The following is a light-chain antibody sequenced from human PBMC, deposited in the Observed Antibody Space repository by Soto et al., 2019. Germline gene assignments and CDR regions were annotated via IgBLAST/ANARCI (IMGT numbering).Light chain of an antibody. J-gene: IGKJ1*01. CDR1: PSLLHSDGKTY. CDR3: MQAIAIAWT. CDR2: EVS. V-gene: IGKV2-29*03. Sequence: ILMTQTPLSLSIIHGQTASISCKSSPSLLHSDGKTYFYWYVQKAGQAPQPLIDEVSNRFSGVQERFSGSGSRTDFPLKISRVEADDVGIYYCMQAIAIAWTFGQGTKVEIK.